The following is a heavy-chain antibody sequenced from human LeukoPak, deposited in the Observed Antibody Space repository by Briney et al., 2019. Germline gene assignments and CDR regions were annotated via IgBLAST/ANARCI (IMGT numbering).Heavy chain of an antibody. CDR3: ARDQPDTAFDY. V-gene: IGHV3-21*01. CDR1: GFTFGTYT. J-gene: IGHJ4*02. Sequence: GGSLRLSCAASGFTFGTYTMNWVRQAPGKGLEWVSSISISSTYRYYADSVKSRFTMSRDNAKNSLFLQMNSLRAEDTAVYYCARDQPDTAFDYWGQGTLVTVSS. D-gene: IGHD5-18*01. CDR2: ISISSTYR.